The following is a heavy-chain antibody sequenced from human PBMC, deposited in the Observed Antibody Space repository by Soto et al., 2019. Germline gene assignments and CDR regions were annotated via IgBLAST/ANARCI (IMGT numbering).Heavy chain of an antibody. CDR2: ISAYIGNT. Sequence: QVQLVQSGAEVKKPGASVKVSCKASGYTFTSYGISWVRQAPGQGLEWMGWISAYIGNTNYAKKLQGRVTMTTDTSTSTAFMELRSLRSDDTAVYYCAKDDPVYSSSSGFDYWGQGTLVTVSS. D-gene: IGHD6-6*01. CDR1: GYTFTSYG. J-gene: IGHJ4*02. CDR3: AKDDPVYSSSSGFDY. V-gene: IGHV1-18*01.